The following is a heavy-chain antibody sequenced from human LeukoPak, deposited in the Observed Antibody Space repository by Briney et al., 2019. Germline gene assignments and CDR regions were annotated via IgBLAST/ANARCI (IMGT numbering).Heavy chain of an antibody. CDR1: GFTFSTYW. CDR3: ARERQNKDFWSGGDY. V-gene: IGHV3-7*01. Sequence: GGSLRLSCAASGFTFSTYWMSWVRQAPGKGLEWVANIKQDGSEKYCVDSVKGRFTISRDNAKNSLYLQMNSLRAEDTAVYYCARERQNKDFWSGGDYWGQGTLVTVSS. J-gene: IGHJ4*02. D-gene: IGHD3-3*01. CDR2: IKQDGSEK.